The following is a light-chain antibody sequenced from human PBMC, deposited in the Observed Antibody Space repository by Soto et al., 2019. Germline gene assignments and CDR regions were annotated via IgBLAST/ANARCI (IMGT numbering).Light chain of an antibody. CDR3: QQRSNWPPLT. J-gene: IGKJ4*01. V-gene: IGKV3-11*01. CDR2: DAS. Sequence: EIVLTQSPATLSLSPGERATLSCRASQSVSSDLAWYQQKPGQAPRLLIYDASNRATGIPARFSGSGSGTDFTLTISSLKPEDFAVYYCQQRSNWPPLTFGGGTKVEIK. CDR1: QSVSSD.